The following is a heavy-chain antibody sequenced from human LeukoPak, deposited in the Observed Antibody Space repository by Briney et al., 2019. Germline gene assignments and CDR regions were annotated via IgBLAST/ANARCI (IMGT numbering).Heavy chain of an antibody. J-gene: IGHJ4*02. V-gene: IGHV3-23*01. CDR1: GFSFSTSA. Sequence: GGSLRLSCAASGFSFSTSAMSWVRQAPGKGLEWVSTISSGGSTTFYVDSVKGRFTISRDNSKNTLYLQMNSLRAEDTAVYYCAKLLWFGELLEISTLDYWGQGTLVTVSS. D-gene: IGHD3-10*01. CDR2: ISSGGSTT. CDR3: AKLLWFGELLEISTLDY.